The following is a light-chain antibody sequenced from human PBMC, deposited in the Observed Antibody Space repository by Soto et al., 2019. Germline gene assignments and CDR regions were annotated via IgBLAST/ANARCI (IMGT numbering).Light chain of an antibody. Sequence: QSALAQPASVSASPGQSITMSCSGTSSVVGHYNYVSWYQQHPGKAPKLVIYEVSNRPSGVSSRFSGSKSGNTASLTISGLQAEDEADYYCSSYTSSSTYVFGTGTKVTVL. CDR1: SSVVGHYNY. CDR3: SSYTSSSTYV. V-gene: IGLV2-14*01. CDR2: EVS. J-gene: IGLJ1*01.